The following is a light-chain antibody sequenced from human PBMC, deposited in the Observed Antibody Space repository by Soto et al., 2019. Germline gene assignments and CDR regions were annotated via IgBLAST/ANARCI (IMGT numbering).Light chain of an antibody. Sequence: QSVLTQPPSVSAAPGQKVTISCSGNSSNIGNTYVSCYQQLPGNAPQLLIYDNNERPSGIPDRFSGSKSDTSATLGITGLQTGDEADYYCGTWDSSLRAVVFGGGTKLTVL. J-gene: IGLJ2*01. CDR3: GTWDSSLRAVV. CDR2: DNN. CDR1: SSNIGNTY. V-gene: IGLV1-51*01.